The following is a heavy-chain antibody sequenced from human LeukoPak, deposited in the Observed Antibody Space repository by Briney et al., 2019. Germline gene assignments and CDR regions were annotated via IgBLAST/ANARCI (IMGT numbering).Heavy chain of an antibody. D-gene: IGHD6-6*01. CDR1: GGSISSGGYS. Sequence: SETLSLTCAVSGGSISSGGYSWSWIRQPPGKGLEWIGYIYHSGSTYYNPSLKSRVTISVDRSKNQFSLKLSSVTAADTAVYYCAREGPYSSSVTFDIWGQGTMVTVSS. CDR2: IYHSGST. J-gene: IGHJ3*02. CDR3: AREGPYSSSVTFDI. V-gene: IGHV4-30-2*01.